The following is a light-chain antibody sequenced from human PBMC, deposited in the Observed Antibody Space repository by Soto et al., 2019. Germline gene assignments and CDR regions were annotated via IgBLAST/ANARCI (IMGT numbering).Light chain of an antibody. CDR2: ATS. Sequence: DIPMTQSPSSLSASVGDRVTITCRASQSISIYLNWYQQKPGKAPKLLISATSSLQSGVPPRFSGSGSGTDFTLTISSLQPEDFATYYCQQSYSTPPYTFGQGTKLEIK. CDR1: QSISIY. CDR3: QQSYSTPPYT. J-gene: IGKJ2*01. V-gene: IGKV1-39*01.